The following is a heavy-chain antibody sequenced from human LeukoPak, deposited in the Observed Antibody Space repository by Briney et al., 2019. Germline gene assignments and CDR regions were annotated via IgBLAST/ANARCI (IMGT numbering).Heavy chain of an antibody. D-gene: IGHD3-22*01. CDR1: GGSISSSSYY. CDR3: ARQGGYYYDSSGYPDY. CDR2: IYYSGST. V-gene: IGHV4-39*01. Sequence: PSETLSLTCTVSGGSISSSSYYWGWIRQPPGKGLEWIGSIYYSGSTYYNPSLKSRVTISVDTSKNQFSLKLSSVTAADTAVYYCARQGGYYYDSSGYPDYWGQGTLLTVSS. J-gene: IGHJ4*02.